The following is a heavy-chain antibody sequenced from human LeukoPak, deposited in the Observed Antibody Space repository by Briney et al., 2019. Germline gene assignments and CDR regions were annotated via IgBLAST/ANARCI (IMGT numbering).Heavy chain of an antibody. CDR3: ARDRGYCSGGSCLGYYMDV. CDR1: GFTFSDYY. CDR2: ITNSVRTT. J-gene: IGHJ6*03. D-gene: IGHD2-15*01. V-gene: IGHV3-11*04. Sequence: GGSLRLSCEASGFTFSDYYMSWIRQAPGKGLEWVSYITNSVRTTYCADSAKGRFTISRDNAKNSLYLQMNSLRVEDTAVYYCARDRGYCSGGSCLGYYMDVWGKGTTVTVSS.